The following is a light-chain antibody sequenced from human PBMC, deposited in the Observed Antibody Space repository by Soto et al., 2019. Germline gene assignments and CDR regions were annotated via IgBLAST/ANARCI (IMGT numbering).Light chain of an antibody. CDR2: GAS. V-gene: IGKV3-15*01. CDR3: PQGHHWPLT. CDR1: QSISSE. J-gene: IGKJ2*01. Sequence: EIVMTQSPATLSVSPGESATLSCRASQSISSELAWYQQKPGQPPRLLIYGASTSATGVPARFTGSGSGSDFTLTISGLQSEEFAVYYCPQGHHWPLTFGQGTRLEI.